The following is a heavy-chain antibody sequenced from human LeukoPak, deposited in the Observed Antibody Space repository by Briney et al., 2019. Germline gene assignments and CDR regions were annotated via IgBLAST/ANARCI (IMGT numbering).Heavy chain of an antibody. J-gene: IGHJ4*02. CDR2: ISYDGSNK. V-gene: IGHV3-30*18. CDR3: AKEGRDGFNYDY. CDR1: GFTFKNYG. Sequence: GGSLRLSCAASGFTFKNYGMHWVRQAPGKGLEWVAVISYDGSNKYYADSVKGRFTVSRDNSKNTLYLQMNSLRAEDTAVYYCAKEGRDGFNYDYWGQGTLVTVSS. D-gene: IGHD5-24*01.